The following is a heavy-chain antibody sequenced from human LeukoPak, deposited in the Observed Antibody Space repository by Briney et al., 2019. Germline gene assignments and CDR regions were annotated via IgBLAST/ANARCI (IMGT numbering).Heavy chain of an antibody. V-gene: IGHV3-23*01. CDR3: AKLRDYYDSSGQFDY. J-gene: IGHJ4*02. CDR2: ISGSGDGT. D-gene: IGHD3-22*01. Sequence: GGSLRLSCAASGFTFSSYAMSWVRQAPGKGLEWVSSISGSGDGTYYADSVKGRFTTSRDNSKNTLYLQMNSLRAEDTAVYYCAKLRDYYDSSGQFDYWGQGTLVTVSS. CDR1: GFTFSSYA.